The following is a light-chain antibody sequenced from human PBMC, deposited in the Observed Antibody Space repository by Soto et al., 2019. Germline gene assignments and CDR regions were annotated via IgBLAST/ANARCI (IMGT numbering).Light chain of an antibody. J-gene: IGLJ2*01. CDR3: AAWDDSLVV. CDR2: RNN. Sequence: QSVLTQPPSASGTPGLTVTISCSGSSSNIGSAYIYWYQHLPGTAPKLLIYRNNQRPSGVPDRFSASKSGTSASLAISGLRSEDDADYYCAAWDDSLVVFGGGTKLTVL. V-gene: IGLV1-47*01. CDR1: SSNIGSAY.